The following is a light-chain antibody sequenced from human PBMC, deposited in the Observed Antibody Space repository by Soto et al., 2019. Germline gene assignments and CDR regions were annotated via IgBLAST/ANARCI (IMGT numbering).Light chain of an antibody. CDR1: HTISSW. J-gene: IGKJ1*01. CDR3: QNSTRHSEA. CDR2: KAS. V-gene: IGKV1-5*03. Sequence: DIQMTQSPSTLSGAVGDRVTISCPASHTISSWLAWYQQTPSKAPKLLIYKASTLKSGVPSRLSGSGSGTEFTLTISSLQPDDFATYYCQNSTRHSEAFGKGTQGDIK.